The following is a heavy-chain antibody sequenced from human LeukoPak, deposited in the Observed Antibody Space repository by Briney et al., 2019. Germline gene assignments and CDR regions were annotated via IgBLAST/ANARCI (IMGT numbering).Heavy chain of an antibody. CDR3: ARGLDILDY. Sequence: KPSETLSLTCAVYGGSFSGYYWSWIRQPPGKGLEWIGEINHSGSTNYNPSLKSRVTISVDTSKNQFSLKLSSVTAADTAVYHCARGLDILDYWGQGTLVTVSS. V-gene: IGHV4-34*01. CDR1: GGSFSGYY. J-gene: IGHJ4*02. D-gene: IGHD3-9*01. CDR2: INHSGST.